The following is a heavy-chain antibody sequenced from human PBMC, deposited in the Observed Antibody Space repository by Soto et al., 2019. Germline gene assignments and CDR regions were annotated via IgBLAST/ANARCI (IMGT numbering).Heavy chain of an antibody. J-gene: IGHJ5*02. CDR3: AKDWGSSGWFNWFNP. V-gene: IGHV3-30*18. CDR1: GFTVATTG. Sequence: QVQLVESGGGVVQPGESLQVACAASGFTVATTGMHWVRQAPGKGLEWVAMISHSGTSKVYIDSVQGRFTISRDNARNNLYLQMSSLRPEDTAIYYCAKDWGSSGWFNWFNPGGQGVLVTVSS. CDR2: ISHSGTSK. D-gene: IGHD6-19*01.